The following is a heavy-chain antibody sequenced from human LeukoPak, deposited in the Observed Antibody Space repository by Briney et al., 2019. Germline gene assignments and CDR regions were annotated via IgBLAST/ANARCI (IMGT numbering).Heavy chain of an antibody. J-gene: IGHJ6*02. Sequence: GGSLRLSCAASGFTFSSYAMHWVRQAPGKGLEWVAVIPYDGSNKYYADSVKGRFTISRDNSKNTLYLQMNSLRAEDTAVYYCASQEAYCSGGSCFSYYYYGMDVWGQGTTVTVSS. D-gene: IGHD2-15*01. CDR3: ASQEAYCSGGSCFSYYYYGMDV. V-gene: IGHV3-30*04. CDR2: IPYDGSNK. CDR1: GFTFSSYA.